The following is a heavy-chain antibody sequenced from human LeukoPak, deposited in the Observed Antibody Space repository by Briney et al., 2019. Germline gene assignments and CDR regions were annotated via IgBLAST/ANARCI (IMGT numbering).Heavy chain of an antibody. D-gene: IGHD5-18*01. CDR3: ATESAYSYGLGYFDY. CDR1: GFIFNNYW. J-gene: IGHJ4*02. Sequence: PGGSLRLSCAASGFIFNNYWMHWVRQAPGEGLVWVSRINYDGSTTRYADSVRGRFTISRDNAKNTLYLQMNSLRAEDTAVYYCATESAYSYGLGYFDYWGQGTLVTVSS. CDR2: INYDGSTT. V-gene: IGHV3-74*01.